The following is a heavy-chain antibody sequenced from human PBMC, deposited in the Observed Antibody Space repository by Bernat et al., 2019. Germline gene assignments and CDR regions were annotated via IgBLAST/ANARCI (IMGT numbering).Heavy chain of an antibody. CDR1: GGSISSSSYY. J-gene: IGHJ5*02. CDR3: ARHVLSSIAALGLFDP. CDR2: IYYSGST. D-gene: IGHD6-6*01. V-gene: IGHV4-39*01. Sequence: QLQLQESGPGLVKPSETLSLTCTVSGGSISSSSYYWGWIRQPPGKGLEWIGSIYYSGSTYYNPSLKSRVTISVDTSKNQFSLKLSSVTAADTAVYYCARHVLSSIAALGLFDPWGQGTLVTVSS.